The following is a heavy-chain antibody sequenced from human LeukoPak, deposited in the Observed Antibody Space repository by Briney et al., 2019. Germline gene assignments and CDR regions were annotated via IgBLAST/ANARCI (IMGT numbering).Heavy chain of an antibody. CDR1: GFTFSSYG. CDR2: IWYDGSNK. D-gene: IGHD3-10*01. V-gene: IGHV3-33*01. CDR3: ARDYGSGSYLLYYFDY. Sequence: GRSLRLSCAASGFTFSSYGMHWVRQAPGKGLEWVAVIWYDGSNKYYADSVKGRFTISRDNSKNTLYLQMNSLRAEDTAVYYCARDYGSGSYLLYYFDYWGQGTLVTVSP. J-gene: IGHJ4*02.